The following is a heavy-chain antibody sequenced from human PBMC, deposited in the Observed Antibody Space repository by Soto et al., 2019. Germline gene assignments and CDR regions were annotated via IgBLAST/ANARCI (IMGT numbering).Heavy chain of an antibody. CDR2: ISGSGIST. CDR1: GFIFSSYA. CDR3: AKPRSGNYLYYFDY. Sequence: PGGSLRLSCAASGFIFSSYAMNWVRHTPGKGLEWIAGISGSGISTYYADSVKGRFTISRDNSKKMLYLQMSSLRAEDSAEYFCAKPRSGNYLYYFDYWGQGTLVTVSS. J-gene: IGHJ4*02. D-gene: IGHD3-22*01. V-gene: IGHV3-23*01.